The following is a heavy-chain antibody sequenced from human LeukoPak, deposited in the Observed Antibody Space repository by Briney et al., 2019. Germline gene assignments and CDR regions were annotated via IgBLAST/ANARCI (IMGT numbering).Heavy chain of an antibody. D-gene: IGHD6-6*01. V-gene: IGHV3-23*01. CDR2: ISGSGGST. CDR1: GFTFSNAW. CDR3: AKSPLAARGTYYFDY. J-gene: IGHJ4*02. Sequence: GGSLRLSCAASGFTFSNAWMSWVRQAPGKGLEWVSAISGSGGSTYYADSVKGRFTISRDNSKNTLYLQMNSLRAEDTAVYYCAKSPLAARGTYYFDYWGQGTLVTVSS.